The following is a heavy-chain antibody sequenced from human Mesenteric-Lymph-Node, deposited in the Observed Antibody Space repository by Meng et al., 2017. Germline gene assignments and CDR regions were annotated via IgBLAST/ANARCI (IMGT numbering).Heavy chain of an antibody. D-gene: IGHD3-10*01. CDR3: AREVGYYGSGSYHYYGMDV. J-gene: IGHJ6*02. CDR2: INPNSGGT. Sequence: ASVKVSCKASGYTFTGYYMHWVRQAPGQGLEWMGWINPNSGGTNYAQKFQGRVTMTRDTSISTAYMELSSLRSEDTAVYYCAREVGYYGSGSYHYYGMDVWGQGTTVTVSS. CDR1: GYTFTGYY. V-gene: IGHV1-2*02.